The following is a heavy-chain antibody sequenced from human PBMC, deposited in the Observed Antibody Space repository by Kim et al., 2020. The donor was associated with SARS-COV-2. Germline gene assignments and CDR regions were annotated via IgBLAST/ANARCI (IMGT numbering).Heavy chain of an antibody. J-gene: IGHJ6*02. V-gene: IGHV1-24*01. Sequence: ASVKVSCKVSGYTLTELSMHWVRQAPGKGLEWMGGFDPEDGETIYAQKFQGRVTMTEDTSTDTAYMELSSLRSEDTAVYYCATVKFHSSGWPTPLYYYYYYGMDVWGQGTTVTVSS. CDR2: FDPEDGET. D-gene: IGHD6-19*01. CDR3: ATVKFHSSGWPTPLYYYYYYGMDV. CDR1: GYTLTELS.